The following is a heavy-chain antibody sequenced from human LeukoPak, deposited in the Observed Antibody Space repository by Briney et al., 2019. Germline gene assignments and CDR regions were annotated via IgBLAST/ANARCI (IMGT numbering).Heavy chain of an antibody. Sequence: GGSLRLSCAASGFTFSSYGMNWVRQAPGKGLEWVSFISSSSSYIYYADSVKGRFTTSRANAKNSLHLQMNSPRAEDTAVYYWARDLRSSGYYAFDYWGQGTLVTVSS. CDR1: GFTFSSYG. CDR2: ISSSSSYI. J-gene: IGHJ4*02. V-gene: IGHV3-21*04. D-gene: IGHD3-22*01. CDR3: ARDLRSSGYYAFDY.